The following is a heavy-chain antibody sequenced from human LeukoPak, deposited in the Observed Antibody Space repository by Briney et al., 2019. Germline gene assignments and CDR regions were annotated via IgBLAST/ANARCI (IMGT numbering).Heavy chain of an antibody. CDR1: GFTFSSYS. J-gene: IGHJ4*02. CDR3: TTSPVPGIDY. Sequence: GGTLRLSCAASGFTFSSYSMNWVRQAPGKGLEWVSYISSSSSTIYYADSVKGRFTISRDNAKNSLYLQMNGLRTEDTAMYYCTTSPVPGIDYWGQGIQVTVSS. D-gene: IGHD6-19*01. CDR2: ISSSSSTI. V-gene: IGHV3-48*01.